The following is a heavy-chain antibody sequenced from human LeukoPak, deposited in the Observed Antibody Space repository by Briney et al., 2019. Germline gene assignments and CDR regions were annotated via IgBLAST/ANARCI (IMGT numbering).Heavy chain of an antibody. V-gene: IGHV3-74*01. J-gene: IGHJ4*02. D-gene: IGHD6-19*01. CDR3: AKWRRGGWSLDY. CDR2: INSDGSST. Sequence: GGSLRLSCAASGSTFSSYWMHWVRQAPGKGLVWVSRINSDGSSTSYADSVKGRFTISRDNFKNTLYLQMNSLRAEDTAVYYCAKWRRGGWSLDYWGQGTLVTVSS. CDR1: GSTFSSYW.